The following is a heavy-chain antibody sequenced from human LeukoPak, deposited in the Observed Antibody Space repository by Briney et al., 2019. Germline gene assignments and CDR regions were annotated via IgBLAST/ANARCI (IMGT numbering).Heavy chain of an antibody. CDR2: IYSGST. Sequence: GGSLRLSCTVSGFSVSDNSTSWVRQAPGKGLEWVSFIYSGSTHYSDSVKGRFTISRDNSKNTLYLQMNSLRAEDTAVYYCASGAFDIWGQGTMVTVSS. V-gene: IGHV3-53*01. J-gene: IGHJ3*02. CDR1: GFSVSDNS. CDR3: ASGAFDI.